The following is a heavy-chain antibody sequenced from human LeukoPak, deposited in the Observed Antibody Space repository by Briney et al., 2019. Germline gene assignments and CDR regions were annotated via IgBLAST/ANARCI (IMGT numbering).Heavy chain of an antibody. V-gene: IGHV3-7*01. J-gene: IGHJ6*03. CDR1: GFTFSSYW. CDR2: IKQDGSEK. D-gene: IGHD6-13*01. CDR3: ARGGYSSSWYRGYYYYYYMDV. Sequence: PGGSLRLSCAASGFTFSSYWMSWVRQAPGKGLEWVANIKQDGSEKYYVDSVKGRFTISRDNAKNSLYLQMNSLRAEDTAVYYCARGGYSSSWYRGYYYYYYMDVWGKGTTVTVSS.